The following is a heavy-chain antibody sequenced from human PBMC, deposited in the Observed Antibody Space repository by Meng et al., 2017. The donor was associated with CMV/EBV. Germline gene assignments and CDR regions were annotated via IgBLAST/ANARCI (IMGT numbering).Heavy chain of an antibody. J-gene: IGHJ5*02. Sequence: GESLKISCAASGFTFNDYWMVWIRQAPGKGLVWVSRSNGDGSSTTHADSVKGRFTTSRDNAKNMFYLEMNNLRAEDTAFYYCARQLRLNLNWFDPWGQGTLVTVSS. CDR2: SNGDGSST. D-gene: IGHD2-2*01. CDR3: ARQLRLNLNWFDP. V-gene: IGHV3-74*01. CDR1: GFTFNDYW.